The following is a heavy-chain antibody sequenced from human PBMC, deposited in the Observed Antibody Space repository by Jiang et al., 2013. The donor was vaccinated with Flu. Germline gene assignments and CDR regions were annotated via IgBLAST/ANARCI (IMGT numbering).Heavy chain of an antibody. D-gene: IGHD3-3*01. J-gene: IGHJ5*02. CDR3: ARWYYDFWSGTPPRNNWFDP. Sequence: YAQKFQGRVTMTRDTSTSTVYMELSSLRSEDTAVYYCARWYYDFWSGTPPRNNWFDPWGQGTLVTVSS. V-gene: IGHV1-46*01.